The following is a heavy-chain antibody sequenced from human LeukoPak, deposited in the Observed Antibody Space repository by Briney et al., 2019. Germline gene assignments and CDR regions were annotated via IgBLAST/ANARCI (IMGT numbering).Heavy chain of an antibody. D-gene: IGHD6-6*01. V-gene: IGHV3-11*05. CDR1: GFXLXDYY. CDR2: MRRGSDXK. CDR3: ARELGVSRAFDI. J-gene: IGHJ3*02. Sequence: PGGSLRLSCVGSGFXLXDYYMXXXXXTPGXGLQRVXYMRRGSDXKXYEDSVKGRFTISRDNGKNSLYLQMNSLTAEDTAVYYCARELGVSRAFDIWGQGTMVTVSS.